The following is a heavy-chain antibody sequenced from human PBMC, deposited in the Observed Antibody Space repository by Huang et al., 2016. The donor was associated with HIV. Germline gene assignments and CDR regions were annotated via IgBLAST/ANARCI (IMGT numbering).Heavy chain of an antibody. CDR1: GGPFNGFL. D-gene: IGHD2-15*01. CDR2: ISYSGTT. Sequence: QVLLQQWGAGVLKPSETLSLTCGVSGGPFNGFLWSWIRQPPGKGLACFGAISYSGTTNYSPSLKGRVTMSVDTAKRQFALSLKSVAAADTAVYYCARARLLLPFDYWGQGALVAVSS. V-gene: IGHV4-34*02. J-gene: IGHJ4*02. CDR3: ARARLLLPFDY.